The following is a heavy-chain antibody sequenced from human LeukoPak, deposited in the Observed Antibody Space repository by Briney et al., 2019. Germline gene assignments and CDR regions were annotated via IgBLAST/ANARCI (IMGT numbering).Heavy chain of an antibody. D-gene: IGHD3-16*01. CDR2: IIPIFGTA. CDR1: GGTFSSYA. V-gene: IGHV1-69*05. J-gene: IGHJ5*02. Sequence: SVKVSCKASGGTFSSYAISWVRQAPGQGLEWMGGIIPIFGTANYAQKFQGRVTITTDESTSTAYMELSSLRSEDTAVYYCARIRGQNNWFDPWGQGTLVTVSS. CDR3: ARIRGQNNWFDP.